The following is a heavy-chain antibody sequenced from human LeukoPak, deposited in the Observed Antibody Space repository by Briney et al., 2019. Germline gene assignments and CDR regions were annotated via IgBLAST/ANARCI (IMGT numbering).Heavy chain of an antibody. CDR2: ISGDGNST. D-gene: IGHD3-22*01. CDR3: ATNFGAYYYDTSGYYDF. Sequence: PGGSLRLSCAASGFTFSSSAMHWVRQAPGKGLEWVSLISGDGNSTNYAGSVKGRFTISRDNNKNSLYLQMNSLRTEDTAFYYCATNFGAYYYDTSGYYDFWGQGTLVTVSS. CDR1: GFTFSSSA. V-gene: IGHV3-43*02. J-gene: IGHJ4*02.